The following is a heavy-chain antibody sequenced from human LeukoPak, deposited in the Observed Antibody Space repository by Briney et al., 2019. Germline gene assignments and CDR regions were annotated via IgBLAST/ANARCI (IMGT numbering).Heavy chain of an antibody. Sequence: PGGSLRLSCATPGITFSSYEMNWVRQAPGKGLEGVSYISSSGSTMYYADSVKGRFTISRDNAKNSLYLQLNSLRAEDTAVYYCARAPYYYDSSGYFQHWGQGTLVTVSS. CDR2: ISSSGSTM. J-gene: IGHJ1*01. CDR3: ARAPYYYDSSGYFQH. CDR1: GITFSSYE. V-gene: IGHV3-48*03. D-gene: IGHD3-22*01.